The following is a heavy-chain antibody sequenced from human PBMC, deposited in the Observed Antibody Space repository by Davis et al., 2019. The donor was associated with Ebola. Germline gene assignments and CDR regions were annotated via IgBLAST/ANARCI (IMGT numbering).Heavy chain of an antibody. CDR2: IKLNSGGT. V-gene: IGHV1-2*02. CDR1: GFTFTDYY. J-gene: IGHJ4*02. Sequence: ASVKVSCKASGFTFTDYYMHWVRQAPGQGLEWMGWIKLNSGGTNYAQKFQDRVTMTRDTSISTAYMELSRLRSDDTAGYYCARLGSAPFDYWGQGTLVTVSS. D-gene: IGHD1-26*01. CDR3: ARLGSAPFDY.